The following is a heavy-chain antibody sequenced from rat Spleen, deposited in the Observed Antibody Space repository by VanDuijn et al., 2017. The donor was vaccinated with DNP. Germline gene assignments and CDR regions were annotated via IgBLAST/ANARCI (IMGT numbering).Heavy chain of an antibody. D-gene: IGHD1-4*01. CDR3: ARHVLHLRVWDY. CDR1: GFIISDYY. V-gene: IGHV5-22*01. CDR2: ISYDGGRT. Sequence: EVQLVAAGGGLVQPGRSLKLSCAASGFIISDYYMAWVRQAPTKGLEWVAYISYDGGRTYNGDSVKGRFTISRDIAKNTLYLQVNSLRSEDTATYYCARHVLHLRVWDYWGQGTLVTVSS. J-gene: IGHJ3*01.